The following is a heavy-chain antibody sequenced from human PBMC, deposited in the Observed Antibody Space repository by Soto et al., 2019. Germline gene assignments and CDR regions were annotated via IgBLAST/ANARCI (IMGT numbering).Heavy chain of an antibody. CDR2: ISGSGGST. D-gene: IGHD6-6*01. V-gene: IGHV3-23*01. Sequence: GGSLRLSCAASGFAFSDYAMSWVRQAPGGGLEWVSSISGSGGSTYYADSVKGRFNNSRDKSKNTLYLQMNSLRAEDTAVYYCAKDPASSMTARKYFDYWGQGTQVTVSS. CDR1: GFAFSDYA. J-gene: IGHJ4*02. CDR3: AKDPASSMTARKYFDY.